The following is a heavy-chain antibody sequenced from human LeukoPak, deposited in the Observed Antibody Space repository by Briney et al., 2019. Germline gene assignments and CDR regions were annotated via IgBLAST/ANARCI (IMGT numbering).Heavy chain of an antibody. Sequence: PSETLSLTCTVSGYSISSGYYWGWIRQPPGKGLEWIGRIYTSGSTNYNPSLKSRVTISVDTSKNQFSLRLSSVTAADTAVYYCARETGVVDYWGQGTLVTVSS. D-gene: IGHD3-3*01. CDR2: IYTSGST. CDR1: GYSISSGYY. CDR3: ARETGVVDY. J-gene: IGHJ4*02. V-gene: IGHV4-38-2*02.